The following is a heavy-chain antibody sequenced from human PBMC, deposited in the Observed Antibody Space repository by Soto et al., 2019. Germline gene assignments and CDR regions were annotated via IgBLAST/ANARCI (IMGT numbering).Heavy chain of an antibody. V-gene: IGHV4-39*01. D-gene: IGHD4-4*01. Sequence: SETLSLTCTVSGGSISSSSYYWCGIRQPPGKGLEWIGSIYYSGSTYYNPSLKSRVTISVDTSKNQFSLKLSSVTAADTAVYYCASSVEMATVRYYFDYWDQGSL. CDR1: GGSISSSSYY. J-gene: IGHJ4*02. CDR3: ASSVEMATVRYYFDY. CDR2: IYYSGST.